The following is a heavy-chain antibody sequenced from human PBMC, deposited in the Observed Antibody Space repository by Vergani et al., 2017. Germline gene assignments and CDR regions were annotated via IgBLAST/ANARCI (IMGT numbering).Heavy chain of an antibody. D-gene: IGHD6-19*01. J-gene: IGHJ5*02. Sequence: QLQLQESGPGLVKPSATLSLTCSVLGASIRSSTYYWGWIRQPPGKGLEWIASIYYSGSTYYNPSLKSRVTISVDTSKNQFSLGLSSVTAADTAVYFCARHSTVEWLVKLGWIDPWGQGILVTVSS. CDR1: GASIRSSTYY. CDR2: IYYSGST. V-gene: IGHV4-39*01. CDR3: ARHSTVEWLVKLGWIDP.